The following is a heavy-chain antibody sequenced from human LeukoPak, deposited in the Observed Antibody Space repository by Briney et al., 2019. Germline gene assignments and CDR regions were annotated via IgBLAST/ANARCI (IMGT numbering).Heavy chain of an antibody. CDR2: IRYDGSNK. CDR3: AREVSGSYFTFDS. CDR1: GFTFSSYG. Sequence: GGSLRLSCAASGFTFSSYGMHWVRQAPGKGLEWVAFIRYDGSNKYYADSVKGRFTISRDNSKNTLYLQMNSLRAEDTAVYYCAREVSGSYFTFDSWGQGTLVTVSS. V-gene: IGHV3-30*02. D-gene: IGHD1-26*01. J-gene: IGHJ4*02.